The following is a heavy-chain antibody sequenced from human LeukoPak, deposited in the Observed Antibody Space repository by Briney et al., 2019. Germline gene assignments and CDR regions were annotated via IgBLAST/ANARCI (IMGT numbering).Heavy chain of an antibody. CDR1: GFTFSRFG. CDR3: ARGYSYLDY. Sequence: GGSLRLSCAASGFTFSRFGMHWVRQAPGKGLEWVAVISYDGSDKYYADSVKGRFTISRGNSKNTLSLQMNSLRPEDTAVYFCARGYSYLDYWGQGTLVTVSS. CDR2: ISYDGSDK. D-gene: IGHD2-15*01. V-gene: IGHV3-30*03. J-gene: IGHJ4*02.